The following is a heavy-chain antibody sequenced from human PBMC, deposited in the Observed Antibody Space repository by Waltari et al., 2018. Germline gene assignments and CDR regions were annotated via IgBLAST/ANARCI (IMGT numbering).Heavy chain of an antibody. CDR3: ARDAARDYDMMTGGGYSGLDV. V-gene: IGHV4-61*02. D-gene: IGHD3-9*01. CDR2: IFTSGST. CDR1: GGSVSSGSVY. Sequence: QGQLQESGPGLVRPSQTLSRTCTVSGGSVSSGSVYWTWVRQPAGQGLEWAGHIFTSGSTKDTPARQVVAIVPRDASQNQFSLRLSSVTAAETAVYYCARDAARDYDMMTGGGYSGLDVWGQGTTVTVSS. J-gene: IGHJ6*02.